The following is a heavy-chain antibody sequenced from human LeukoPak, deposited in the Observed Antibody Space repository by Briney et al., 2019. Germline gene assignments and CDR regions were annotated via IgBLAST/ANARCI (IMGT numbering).Heavy chain of an antibody. CDR2: IWYDGSNK. CDR3: ARPTMVRGVIGWFDP. D-gene: IGHD3-10*01. CDR1: GFTFSSYG. J-gene: IGHJ5*02. Sequence: PGRSLTLSCAASGFTFSSYGMHWVRQAPGKGLEWVAVIWYDGSNKYYADSVKGRFTISRDNSKNTLYLQMNSLRAEDTAVYYCARPTMVRGVIGWFDPWGQGTLVTVSS. V-gene: IGHV3-33*01.